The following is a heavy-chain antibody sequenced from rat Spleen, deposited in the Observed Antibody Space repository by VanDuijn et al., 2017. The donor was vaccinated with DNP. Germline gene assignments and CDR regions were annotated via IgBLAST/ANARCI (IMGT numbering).Heavy chain of an antibody. V-gene: IGHV5-22*01. D-gene: IGHD1-4*01. CDR1: GFIFSDYY. Sequence: EVHLVESGGDLVQPGRSLKLSCAASGFIFSDYYMAWVRQAPTKGLEWVAYMSYDGGSNYHGDSVKGRFTISRDIVKNILYLQMNSLRSEDMATYYCARHVLPLRVWDYWGQGVMVTVSS. J-gene: IGHJ2*01. CDR3: ARHVLPLRVWDY. CDR2: MSYDGGSN.